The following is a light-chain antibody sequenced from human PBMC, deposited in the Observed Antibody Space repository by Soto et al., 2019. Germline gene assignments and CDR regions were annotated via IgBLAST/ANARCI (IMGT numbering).Light chain of an antibody. V-gene: IGLV2-23*01. CDR3: CLYVGATTYV. Sequence: LAQPASVSGSPGQSITISCTGASGYVGTYSLVSWYRQHPGKAPKVVIYEGHKRPSGVPDRFSGSTSVNTASLTISGLQTDDEADYYCCLYVGATTYVFGTGTKVTVL. CDR2: EGH. CDR1: SGYVGTYSL. J-gene: IGLJ1*01.